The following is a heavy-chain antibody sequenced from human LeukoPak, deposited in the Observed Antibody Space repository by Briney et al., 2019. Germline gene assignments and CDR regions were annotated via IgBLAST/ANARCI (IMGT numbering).Heavy chain of an antibody. CDR1: SGSISRSTYY. J-gene: IGHJ4*02. CDR3: ATLYGGYGYFDY. V-gene: IGHV4-39*01. CDR2: IYYGGST. D-gene: IGHD5-12*01. Sequence: SETLSLTCTVSSGSISRSTYYWGCIRQSPGKGLEWIGTIYYGGSTYYNPSLKNRVTISVDTSKNQFSLKVSSLTAAGTAVYYCATLYGGYGYFDYWGQGTLVTVSS.